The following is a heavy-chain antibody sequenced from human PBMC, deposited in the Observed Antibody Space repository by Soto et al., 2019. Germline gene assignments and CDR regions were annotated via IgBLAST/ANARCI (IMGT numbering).Heavy chain of an antibody. CDR1: GDSISSNYW. V-gene: IGHV4-4*02. CDR3: AGRQREPI. CDR2: VHSSGVT. D-gene: IGHD1-1*01. J-gene: IGHJ3*02. Sequence: QVQLQESGPGLVEPSGTLSLTCAVSGDSISSNYWCTWVRQPPGRGLEWVGEVHSSGVTNYNPSLESRLSISVDTSKNQFSLKLRSATAADTAVYYCAGRQREPIWGHGTMVTVSS.